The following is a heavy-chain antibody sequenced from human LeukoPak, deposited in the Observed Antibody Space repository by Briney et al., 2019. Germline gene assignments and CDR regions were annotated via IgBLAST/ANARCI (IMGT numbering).Heavy chain of an antibody. CDR3: ERDFLTRVFGVVLDAFDI. Sequence: ASVKVSCKASGYTFTSYDMHWVRQAPGQGLEWMGIINPSGGSTSYAQKFQGRVTMTRDTSTSTVYMELSSLRSEDTAVYYCERDFLTRVFGVVLDAFDIWGQGTMVTVSS. CDR1: GYTFTSYD. D-gene: IGHD3-3*01. J-gene: IGHJ3*02. V-gene: IGHV1-46*01. CDR2: INPSGGST.